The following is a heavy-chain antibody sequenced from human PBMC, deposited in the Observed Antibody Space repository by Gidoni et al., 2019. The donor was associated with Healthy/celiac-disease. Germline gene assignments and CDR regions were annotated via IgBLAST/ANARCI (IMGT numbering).Heavy chain of an antibody. J-gene: IGHJ4*02. CDR1: GFTVSSNY. D-gene: IGHD3-10*01. CDR2: IYSGGSK. V-gene: IGHV3-66*02. Sequence: EVQLVESGGGLVQPGGSLRLSCAASGFTVSSNYMSWVRQAPGKGLEWVSVIYSGGSKYYADSVKGRFTISRDNSKNTLYLQMNSLRAEDTAVYYCARDRWGYYGSGSELWGQGTLVTVSS. CDR3: ARDRWGYYGSGSEL.